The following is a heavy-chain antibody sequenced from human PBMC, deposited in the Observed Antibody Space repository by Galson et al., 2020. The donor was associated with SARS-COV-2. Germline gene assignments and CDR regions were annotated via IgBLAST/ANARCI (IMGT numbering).Heavy chain of an antibody. J-gene: IGHJ4*02. V-gene: IGHV3-7*03. CDR1: EFTFSSYW. D-gene: IGHD3-10*02. Sequence: GGSLRLSCAASEFTFSSYWMSWVRRTPNKGLEWVGQISQDGGERYYGDSMKGRVSISRDNAKNSLYLQMNSLRAEDTGTYYCARDVRGGHFDLWGRGTPVTVSS. CDR3: ARDVRGGHFDL. CDR2: ISQDGGER.